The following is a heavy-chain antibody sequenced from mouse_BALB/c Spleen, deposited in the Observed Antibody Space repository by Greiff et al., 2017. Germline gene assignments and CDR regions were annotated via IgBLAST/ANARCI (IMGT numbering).Heavy chain of an antibody. CDR1: GFTFSSFG. D-gene: IGHD1-1*01. V-gene: IGHV5-17*02. Sequence: EVQLVESGGGLVQPGGSRKLSCAASGFTFSSFGMHWVRQAPEKGLEWVAYISSGSSTIYYADTVKGRFTISRDNPKNTLFLQMTSLRSEDTAMYYCARSYYYGKDDWGEGTTLTVSS. CDR3: ARSYYYGKDD. J-gene: IGHJ2*01. CDR2: ISSGSSTI.